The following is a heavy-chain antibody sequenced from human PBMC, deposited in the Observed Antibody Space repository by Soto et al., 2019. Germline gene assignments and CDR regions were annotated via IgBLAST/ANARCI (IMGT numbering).Heavy chain of an antibody. V-gene: IGHV3-21*01. CDR3: ARDPEILWFGELSCFDY. CDR2: ISSSSSYI. Sequence: EVQLVESGGGLVKPGGSLRLSCAASGFTFSSYSMNWVRQAPGKGLEWVSSISSSSSYIYYADSVKGRFTISRDNAKNSLYLQMNSLRAEDTAVYYCARDPEILWFGELSCFDYWGQGTLVTVSS. J-gene: IGHJ4*02. CDR1: GFTFSSYS. D-gene: IGHD3-10*01.